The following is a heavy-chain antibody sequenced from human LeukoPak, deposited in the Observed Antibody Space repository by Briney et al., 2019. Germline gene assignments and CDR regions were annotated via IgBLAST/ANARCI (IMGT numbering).Heavy chain of an antibody. D-gene: IGHD3-3*01. Sequence: GGSLRLSCAASGFIFTSYSMNWVRQAPGKGLEWVSYISSSGSTIYYADSVKGRFTISRDNAKNSLYLQMNSLRAEDTAVYYCARGPGIFGVVTPYGMDVWGQGTTVTVSS. CDR1: GFIFTSYS. V-gene: IGHV3-48*04. J-gene: IGHJ6*02. CDR2: ISSSGSTI. CDR3: ARGPGIFGVVTPYGMDV.